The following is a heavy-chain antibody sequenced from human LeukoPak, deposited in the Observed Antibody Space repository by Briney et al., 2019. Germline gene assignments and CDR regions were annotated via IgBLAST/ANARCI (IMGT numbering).Heavy chain of an antibody. D-gene: IGHD3-9*01. J-gene: IGHJ3*02. CDR2: TRYDGSNK. CDR1: GFTFSSYA. Sequence: PGGSLRLSCAASGFTFSSYAMHWVRQAPGKGLEWVSFTRYDGSNKYYADSVKGRFTISRDNSKNTLYLKMSSLRAEDTAVYYCARDLRDAFDIWGQGTMVTVSS. V-gene: IGHV3-30*04. CDR3: ARDLRDAFDI.